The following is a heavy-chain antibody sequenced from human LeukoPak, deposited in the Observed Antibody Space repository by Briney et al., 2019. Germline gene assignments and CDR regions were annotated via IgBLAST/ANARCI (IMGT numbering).Heavy chain of an antibody. CDR1: GFTFSSYA. J-gene: IGHJ3*02. CDR2: ISGSGGST. Sequence: QTGGSLRLSCAASGFTFSSYAMSWVRQAPGKGLEWVSGISGSGGSTYYADSVKGRFTVSRDNSKNTLYLQMNSLRAEDTAVYYCAKAPIKYTSSSDTFDIWGQGTMVTVSS. V-gene: IGHV3-23*01. D-gene: IGHD6-6*01. CDR3: AKAPIKYTSSSDTFDI.